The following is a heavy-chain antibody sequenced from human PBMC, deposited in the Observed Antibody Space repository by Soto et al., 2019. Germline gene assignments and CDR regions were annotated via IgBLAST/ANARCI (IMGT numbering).Heavy chain of an antibody. J-gene: IGHJ6*02. V-gene: IGHV4-31*03. Sequence: SETLSLTCTVSGGSISSGNYYWSWIRQHPGKGLEWIGYILYSGNTYYNPTLKSRVTFSLDTSKNQFSPELNSVTAADTAVYYCASETTQGREDYYGMDVWGQGTTVTVSS. D-gene: IGHD1-26*01. CDR2: ILYSGNT. CDR3: ASETTQGREDYYGMDV. CDR1: GGSISSGNYY.